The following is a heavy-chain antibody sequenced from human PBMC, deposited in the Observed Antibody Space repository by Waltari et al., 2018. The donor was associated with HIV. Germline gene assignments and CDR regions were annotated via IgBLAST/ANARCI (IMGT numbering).Heavy chain of an antibody. Sequence: EVQLVESGGGLVKPGGSLRLSCAASGFTFSSYSMNWVRQAPGKGLALVSSIRSGSTYRYYADSLRVRFTTSRDDAQNSLYLQMNSLKAEDTAVYYCARDVTVTTTAFFDYWGQGTLVTVSS. V-gene: IGHV3-21*02. CDR1: GFTFSSYS. CDR3: ARDVTVTTTAFFDY. J-gene: IGHJ4*02. CDR2: IRSGSTYR. D-gene: IGHD4-17*01.